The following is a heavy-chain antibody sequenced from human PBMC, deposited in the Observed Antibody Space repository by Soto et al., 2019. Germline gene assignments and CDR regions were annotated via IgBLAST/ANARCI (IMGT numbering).Heavy chain of an antibody. V-gene: IGHV4-4*07. D-gene: IGHD3-3*01. CDR2: IYTSGSP. CDR3: ARGQREGDFWSGYYTNYFDY. Sequence: KPSETLSLTCTVSGGSISSYYWSWIRQPAGKGLERIGRIYTSGSPNYNPSLKSRVTMSVDTSKNQFSLKLSSVTAADTAVYYCARGQREGDFWSGYYTNYFDYWGQGTLVTVSS. CDR1: GGSISSYY. J-gene: IGHJ4*02.